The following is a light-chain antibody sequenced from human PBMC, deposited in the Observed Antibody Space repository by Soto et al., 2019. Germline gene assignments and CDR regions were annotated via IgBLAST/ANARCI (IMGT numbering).Light chain of an antibody. Sequence: EIVLTQSPGTLSLSPGERATLSCRASQSISSTYLTWYHQRPGQAPRLLIYDASRRATGIPARFSGSGSGTDFSLTISRLEPEDFAVYYCQHLASARWTFGLGTKVEIK. J-gene: IGKJ1*01. CDR3: QHLASARWT. CDR1: QSISSTY. CDR2: DAS. V-gene: IGKV3-20*01.